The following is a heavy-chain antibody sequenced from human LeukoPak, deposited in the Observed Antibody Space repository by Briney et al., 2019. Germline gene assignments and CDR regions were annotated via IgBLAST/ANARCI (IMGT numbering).Heavy chain of an antibody. V-gene: IGHV4-59*01. CDR1: GGSISSYY. D-gene: IGHD5-24*01. Sequence: SETLSLTCTVSGGSISSYYWSWIRQPPGKGLEWIGYIYYSGSTNYNPSPKSRVTISVDTSKNQFSLKLSSVTAADTAVYYCARGRDGYNELDYWGQGTLVTVSS. J-gene: IGHJ4*02. CDR2: IYYSGST. CDR3: ARGRDGYNELDY.